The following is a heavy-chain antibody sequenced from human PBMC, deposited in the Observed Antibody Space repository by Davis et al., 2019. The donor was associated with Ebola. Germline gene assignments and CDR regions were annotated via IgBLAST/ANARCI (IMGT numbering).Heavy chain of an antibody. CDR1: GYTFTSYG. D-gene: IGHD6-19*01. Sequence: ASVKVSCKASGYTFTSYGISWVRQAPGQGLEWMGWISAYNGNTNYAQKLQGRVTMTRDTSTSTVYMELSSLRSEDTAVYYCGGGWLVLPNYWGQGTLVTVSS. CDR3: GGGWLVLPNY. V-gene: IGHV1-18*01. CDR2: ISAYNGNT. J-gene: IGHJ4*02.